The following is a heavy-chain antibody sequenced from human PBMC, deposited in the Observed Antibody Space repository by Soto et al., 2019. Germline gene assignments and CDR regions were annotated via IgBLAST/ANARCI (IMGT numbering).Heavy chain of an antibody. D-gene: IGHD4-17*01. CDR1: GYTFTSYG. CDR2: ISAYNGNT. Sequence: ASVKVSCKASGYTFTSYGISWVRQAPGQGLEWMGWISAYNGNTNYAQKFQGRVTVTTDTSTSTAYMELRSLRSDDTAVYYCAIDGDSGLVAEWGQGTLVTVSS. CDR3: AIDGDSGLVAE. J-gene: IGHJ1*01. V-gene: IGHV1-18*01.